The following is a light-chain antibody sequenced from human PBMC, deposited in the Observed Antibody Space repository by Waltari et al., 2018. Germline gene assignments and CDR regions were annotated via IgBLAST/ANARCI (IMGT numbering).Light chain of an antibody. Sequence: SYELTQPPSVSVSPGPTARITCSGAALPNQYGYWYQQKSAQAPVLVIYEENKRRSGIPERFAGSSSGTMVTLTISGAQVEDEGDYYCYSTDRTGKQRVFGGGTKLTVL. CDR1: ALPNQY. V-gene: IGLV3-10*01. J-gene: IGLJ2*01. CDR3: YSTDRTGKQRV. CDR2: EEN.